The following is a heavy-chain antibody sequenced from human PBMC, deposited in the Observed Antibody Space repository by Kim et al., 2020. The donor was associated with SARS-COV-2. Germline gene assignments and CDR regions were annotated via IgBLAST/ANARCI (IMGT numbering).Heavy chain of an antibody. CDR2: INHSGST. J-gene: IGHJ4*02. D-gene: IGHD7-27*01. Sequence: SETLSLTCAVYGGSFSGYYWSWIRQPPGKGLEWIGEINHSGSTNYNPSLKSRVTISVDTSKNQFSLKLSSVTAADTAVYYCARGSPRNKNWGSVNYWGQGTLVTVSS. CDR1: GGSFSGYY. V-gene: IGHV4-34*01. CDR3: ARGSPRNKNWGSVNY.